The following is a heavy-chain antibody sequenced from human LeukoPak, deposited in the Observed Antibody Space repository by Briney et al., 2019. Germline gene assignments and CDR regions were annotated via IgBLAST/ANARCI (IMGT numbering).Heavy chain of an antibody. Sequence: ASVKVSCKASGYTFTSYYMHWVRQAPGQGLEWMGIINPSGGSTSYAQKFQGRVTMTRDTSTSTVYMELSSLRSEDTAVYYCAREHYDTLTGYFPFDYWGQGTLVTVSS. D-gene: IGHD3-9*01. V-gene: IGHV1-46*01. CDR3: AREHYDTLTGYFPFDY. CDR1: GYTFTSYY. J-gene: IGHJ4*02. CDR2: INPSGGST.